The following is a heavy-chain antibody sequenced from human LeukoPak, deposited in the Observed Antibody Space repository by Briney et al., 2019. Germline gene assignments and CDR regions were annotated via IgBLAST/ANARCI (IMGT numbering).Heavy chain of an antibody. CDR3: ARGPYYGGPGDYYYGMDV. J-gene: IGHJ6*02. CDR1: GFTFSSYG. V-gene: IGHV3-33*01. D-gene: IGHD4-23*01. Sequence: GGSLRLSCAASGFTFSSYGMHWVRQPPGKVLEWVAVIWYDGSNKYCADSVKGRFTISRDNSKNTLYLQMNSLRADDTAVYYCARGPYYGGPGDYYYGMDVWGQGTTVTVSS. CDR2: IWYDGSNK.